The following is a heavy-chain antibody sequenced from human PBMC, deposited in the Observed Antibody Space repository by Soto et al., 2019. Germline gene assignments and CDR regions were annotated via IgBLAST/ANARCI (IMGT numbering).Heavy chain of an antibody. CDR1: GGSFSGYY. D-gene: IGHD6-13*01. Sequence: LSLTCAVYGGSFSGYYWSWIRQPPGKGLEWIGEINHSGSTNYNPSLKSRVTISVDTSKNQFSLKLSSVTAADTAVYYCARGRLGAAARGNWFDPWGQGTLVTVSS. CDR3: ARGRLGAAARGNWFDP. J-gene: IGHJ5*02. V-gene: IGHV4-34*01. CDR2: INHSGST.